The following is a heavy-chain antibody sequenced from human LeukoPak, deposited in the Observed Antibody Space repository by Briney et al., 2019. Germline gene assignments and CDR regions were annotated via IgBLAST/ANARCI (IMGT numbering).Heavy chain of an antibody. D-gene: IGHD1-26*01. V-gene: IGHV3-43*01. CDR3: AKDKGRGSYSFDY. CDR2: ISWDGGST. Sequence: GGSLRLSCAASGFTFGDYTMHWVRQAPGKGLEWVSLISWDGGSTYYADSVKGRFTISRDNSKNSLYLQMNSLRTEDTALYYCAKDKGRGSYSFDYWGQGTLVTVSS. CDR1: GFTFGDYT. J-gene: IGHJ4*02.